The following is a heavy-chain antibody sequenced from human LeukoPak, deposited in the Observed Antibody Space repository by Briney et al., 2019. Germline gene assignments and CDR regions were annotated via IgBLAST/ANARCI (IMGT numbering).Heavy chain of an antibody. Sequence: GASVKVSCTVSGYTLTELSMHWVRQAPGKGLEWMGGFDPEDGETIYAQKFQGRVTMTEDTSTDTAYMELSSLRSEDTAVYYCAIRPKIVGAIVDYWGQGTLVTVSS. CDR1: GYTLTELS. CDR2: FDPEDGET. V-gene: IGHV1-24*01. D-gene: IGHD1-26*01. CDR3: AIRPKIVGAIVDY. J-gene: IGHJ4*02.